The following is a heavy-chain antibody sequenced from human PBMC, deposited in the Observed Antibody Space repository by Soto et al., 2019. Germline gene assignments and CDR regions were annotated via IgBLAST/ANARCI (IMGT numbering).Heavy chain of an antibody. J-gene: IGHJ4*02. V-gene: IGHV3-30-3*01. CDR3: ARDGVAAGMNYFDY. CDR1: GFTFSSYA. Sequence: GGSLRLSCAASGFTFSSYAMHWVRQAPGKGLEWVAVISYDGSNKYYADSVKGRFTISRDNSKNTLYLQMNSLRAEDTAVYYCARDGVAAGMNYFDYWGQGTLVTVSS. CDR2: ISYDGSNK. D-gene: IGHD6-13*01.